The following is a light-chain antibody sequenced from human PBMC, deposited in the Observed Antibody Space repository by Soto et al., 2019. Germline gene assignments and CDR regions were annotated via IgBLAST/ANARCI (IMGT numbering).Light chain of an antibody. CDR3: QQYGASPVT. Sequence: TQSPSTLSASVGDRVTITCRASQSISRSYLAWYQQKPGQAPRLLIYRASTRATGIPDRFSGSGSGTDFTVTISRLEPEDFAVYFCQQYGASPVTFGGGTKVDIK. J-gene: IGKJ4*01. CDR2: RAS. CDR1: QSISRSY. V-gene: IGKV3-20*01.